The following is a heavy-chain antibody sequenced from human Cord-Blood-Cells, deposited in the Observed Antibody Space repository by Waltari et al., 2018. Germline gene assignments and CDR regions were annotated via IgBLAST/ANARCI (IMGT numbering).Heavy chain of an antibody. Sequence: QVQLVQSGAEGKKPGASVKVSCTASGYTFPGYYMHWVRQAPGQGLEWMGWINPNSGGTNYAQKFQGWVTMTRDTSISTAYMELIRLRSDDTAVYYCARQYYSASGSYDYWGQGTLVTVSS. CDR2: INPNSGGT. J-gene: IGHJ4*02. V-gene: IGHV1-2*04. CDR3: ARQYYSASGSYDY. D-gene: IGHD3-10*01. CDR1: GYTFPGYY.